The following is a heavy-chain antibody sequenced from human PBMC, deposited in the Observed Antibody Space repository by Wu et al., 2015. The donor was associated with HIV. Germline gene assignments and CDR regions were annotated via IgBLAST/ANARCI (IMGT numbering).Heavy chain of an antibody. D-gene: IGHD6-19*01. J-gene: IGHJ4*02. V-gene: IGHV1-69-2*01. CDR1: GYIFTDFY. CDR2: VDPEDGET. CDR3: ARQRAYTSGWYIYDN. Sequence: VQLVQSGAEVKKPGTSVTISCRVSGYIFTDFYLHWVQQAPGKGLEWMGLVDPEDGETTYAEKFQGRVTMTRDTSISTAYMELSSLRSEDTAVYYCARQRAYTSGWYIYDNWGQGTLVTVSS.